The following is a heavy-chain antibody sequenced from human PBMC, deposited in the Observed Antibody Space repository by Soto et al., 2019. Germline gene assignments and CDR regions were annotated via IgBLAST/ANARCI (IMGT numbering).Heavy chain of an antibody. D-gene: IGHD3-22*01. V-gene: IGHV1-46*01. CDR1: GYTFTSYY. CDR2: INPSGGST. Sequence: ASVKVSCKASGYTFTSYYMHWVRQAPGQGLEWMGIINPSGGSTSYAQKFQGRVTMTRDTSTSTVYMELSSLRSEDTVVYYCARGRSSGYYYQYYFDYWGQGTLVTVSS. CDR3: ARGRSSGYYYQYYFDY. J-gene: IGHJ4*02.